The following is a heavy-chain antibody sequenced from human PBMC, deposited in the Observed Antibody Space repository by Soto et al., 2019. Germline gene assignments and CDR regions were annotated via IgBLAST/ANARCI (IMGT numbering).Heavy chain of an antibody. CDR2: IYHSGST. CDR3: ARAPVVPAANKRINWFDP. CDR1: GYSISSGSY. J-gene: IGHJ5*02. Sequence: SETLSLTCAVSGYSISSGSYWGWIRQPPGKGLEWIGSIYHSGSTYYNPSLKSRVTISVDTSKNQFSLKLSSVTAADTAVYYCARAPVVPAANKRINWFDPWGQGTLVTVSS. V-gene: IGHV4-38-2*01. D-gene: IGHD2-2*01.